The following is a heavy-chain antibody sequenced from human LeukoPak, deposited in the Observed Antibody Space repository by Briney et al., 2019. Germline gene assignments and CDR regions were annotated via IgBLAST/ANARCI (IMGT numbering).Heavy chain of an antibody. CDR1: GFIFSNYA. CDR2: ISFDGSNK. D-gene: IGHD6-13*01. Sequence: GGSLRLSCAASGFIFSNYAMHWVRQAPGKGLEWVAVISFDGSNKYYADSVKGRFTISRDNSKNTLYLQMNSLRGDDTGVYYCARDMTGYTSSWNFDSWGQGTLVTVSS. CDR3: ARDMTGYTSSWNFDS. V-gene: IGHV3-30*04. J-gene: IGHJ4*02.